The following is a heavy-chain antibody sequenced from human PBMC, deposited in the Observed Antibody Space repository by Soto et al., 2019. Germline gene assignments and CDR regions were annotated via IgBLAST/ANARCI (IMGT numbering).Heavy chain of an antibody. Sequence: LSLTWTVAGDSMDGFYWNWIRQPPGKGLEWIGYVDYTGNTNYNPSLRSRVSISIDTSKSQFSLQLSSVIAADTAIYYCARDATLRHWGHGTLVTVSS. J-gene: IGHJ4*01. D-gene: IGHD2-15*01. CDR1: GDSMDGFY. CDR2: VDYTGNT. V-gene: IGHV4-59*01. CDR3: ARDATLRH.